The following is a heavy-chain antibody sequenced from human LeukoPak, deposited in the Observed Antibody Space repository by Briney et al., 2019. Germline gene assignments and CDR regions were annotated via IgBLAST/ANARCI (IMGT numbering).Heavy chain of an antibody. CDR3: ARLRDVNGYINSWFPYYFDY. CDR2: IYYSGST. V-gene: IGHV4-39*01. J-gene: IGHJ4*02. Sequence: SQTLSLTCTVSGGSISSGDYYWRWLRQPPGRGGEWVGSIYYSGSTYYNPSLKSRVTIYVDKYKSQFSRKQSYVAAASAAVYYCARLRDVNGYINSWFPYYFDYWGQGTLVTVSS. CDR1: GGSISSGDYY. D-gene: IGHD6-13*01.